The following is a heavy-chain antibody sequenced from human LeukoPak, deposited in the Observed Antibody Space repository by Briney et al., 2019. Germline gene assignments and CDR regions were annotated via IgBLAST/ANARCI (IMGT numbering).Heavy chain of an antibody. J-gene: IGHJ4*02. V-gene: IGHV3-30*18. Sequence: GRSLRLSCAASGFTFSSYGMHWVRQAPGKGLEWVAVISYDGSNKYYADSVKGRFTISRDNSKNTPYLQMNSLRAEDTAVYYCANYDYWGQGTLVTVSS. CDR2: ISYDGSNK. CDR1: GFTFSSYG. CDR3: ANYDY.